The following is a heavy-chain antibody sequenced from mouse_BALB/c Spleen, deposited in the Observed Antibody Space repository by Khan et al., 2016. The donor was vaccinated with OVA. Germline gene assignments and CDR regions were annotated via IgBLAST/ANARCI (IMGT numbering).Heavy chain of an antibody. CDR3: ARWLAY. Sequence: EVELVESGPGLVKPSQSLSLTCTVTGYSITSDYAWNWIRQFPGNKLEWMGYITYSGSTSYIPSLKGRISITRDTSKNQFFLQLNSVTTEDTATYYCARWLAYWGQGTLVSVSA. CDR1: GYSITSDYA. CDR2: ITYSGST. J-gene: IGHJ3*01. V-gene: IGHV3-2*02.